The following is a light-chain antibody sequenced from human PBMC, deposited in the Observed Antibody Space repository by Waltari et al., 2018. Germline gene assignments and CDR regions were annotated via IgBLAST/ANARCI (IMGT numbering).Light chain of an antibody. V-gene: IGLV1-44*01. CDR1: SSNIGSKT. CDR2: SND. CDR3: AAWDGSLNAYV. J-gene: IGLJ1*01. Sequence: QSVLTPPPSASGTPGQRVTISCSGSSSNIGSKTVTWYQQLPGTAPKLLIYSNDQRPSGIPDRFSGSKSGTSASLAISGLQSEDEADYHCAAWDGSLNAYVFGGGTKVTVL.